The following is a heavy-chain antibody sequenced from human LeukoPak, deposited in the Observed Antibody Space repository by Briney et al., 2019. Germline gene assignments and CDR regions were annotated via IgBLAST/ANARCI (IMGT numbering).Heavy chain of an antibody. D-gene: IGHD6-6*01. CDR3: ARVGRRAARTAFGY. CDR2: INHSGST. Sequence: SETLSLTCAVYGGSFSGYYWSWIRQPPGKGLEWIGEINHSGSTNYNPSLKSRVTISVDTSKNQFSLKLSSVTAADTAVYYCARVGRRAARTAFGYWGQGTLVTVSS. V-gene: IGHV4-34*01. J-gene: IGHJ4*02. CDR1: GGSFSGYY.